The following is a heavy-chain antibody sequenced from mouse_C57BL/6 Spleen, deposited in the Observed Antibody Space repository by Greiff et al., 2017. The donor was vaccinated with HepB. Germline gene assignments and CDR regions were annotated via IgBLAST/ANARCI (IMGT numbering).Heavy chain of an antibody. J-gene: IGHJ2*01. Sequence: QVQLKQSGAELVKPGASVKISCKASGYAFSSYWMNWVKQRPGKGLEWIGQIYPGDGDTNYNGKFKGKATLTADKSSSTAYMQLSSLTSEDSAVYFCARSLITTVVATSHFDYWGQGTTLTVSS. CDR3: ARSLITTVVATSHFDY. V-gene: IGHV1-80*01. CDR1: GYAFSSYW. CDR2: IYPGDGDT. D-gene: IGHD1-1*01.